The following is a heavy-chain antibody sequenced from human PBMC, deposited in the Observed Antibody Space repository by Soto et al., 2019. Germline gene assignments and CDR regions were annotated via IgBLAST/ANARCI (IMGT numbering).Heavy chain of an antibody. D-gene: IGHD1-1*01. CDR1: GYTFSTYG. V-gene: IGHV1-18*01. Sequence: QVQLVQSGAEVKKPGASVKVSCKASGYTFSTYGFSWVRQAPGQGLEWMGWIGADNGDTNYAQNFQGRVTMTTDTSTTTSYMELKSLTSDDTAVYFCARDWKGAEGFDPWGQGTLVNVS. J-gene: IGHJ5*02. CDR2: IGADNGDT. CDR3: ARDWKGAEGFDP.